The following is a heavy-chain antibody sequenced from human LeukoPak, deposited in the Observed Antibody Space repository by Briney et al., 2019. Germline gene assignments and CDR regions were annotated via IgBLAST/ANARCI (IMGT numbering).Heavy chain of an antibody. CDR3: ARVWWKVRLAAAGMFNGMDV. J-gene: IGHJ6*02. V-gene: IGHV1-8*01. Sequence: ASVKVSCKASGYTFTSYDINWVRQATGQGLEWMGWMNPNSGNTGYAQKFQGRVTMTRNTSISAAYMELSSLRSEDTAVYYCARVWWKVRLAAAGMFNGMDVWGQGTTVTVSS. D-gene: IGHD6-13*01. CDR1: GYTFTSYD. CDR2: MNPNSGNT.